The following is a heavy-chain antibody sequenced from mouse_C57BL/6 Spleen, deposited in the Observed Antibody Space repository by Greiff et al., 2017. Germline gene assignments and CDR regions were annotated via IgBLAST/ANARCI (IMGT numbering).Heavy chain of an antibody. J-gene: IGHJ4*01. CDR2: INPNNGGT. D-gene: IGHD1-1*01. CDR1: GYTFTDYY. V-gene: IGHV1-26*01. CDR3: AREEHITTVVATDAMDY. Sequence: VQLQQSGPELVKPGASVKISCKASGYTFTDYYMNWVKQSHGKSLEWIGDINPNNGGTSYNQKFKGKATLTVDKSSSTAYMELRSLTSEDSAVYYCAREEHITTVVATDAMDYWGQGTSVTVSS.